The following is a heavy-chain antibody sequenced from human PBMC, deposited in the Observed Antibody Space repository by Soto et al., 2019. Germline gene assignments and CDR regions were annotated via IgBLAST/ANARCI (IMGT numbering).Heavy chain of an antibody. V-gene: IGHV3-30-3*01. CDR2: ISYDGSNK. CDR3: AREVPAAEGTYGMDV. Sequence: QVQLVESGGGVVQPGRSLRLSCAASGFTFSSYAMHWVRQAPGKGLEWVAVISYDGSNKYYADSVKGRFTISRDNSKNMLYLEMNSLRAEDTAVYYCAREVPAAEGTYGMDVWGQGTTVTVSS. D-gene: IGHD2-2*01. CDR1: GFTFSSYA. J-gene: IGHJ6*02.